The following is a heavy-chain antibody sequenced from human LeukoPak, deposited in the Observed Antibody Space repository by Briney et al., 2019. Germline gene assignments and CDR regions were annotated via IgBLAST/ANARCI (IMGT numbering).Heavy chain of an antibody. CDR2: VEYDGGDK. CDR1: RLTFRNYG. J-gene: IGHJ4*02. V-gene: IGHV3-30*02. CDR3: ATKRGNSGYLES. Sequence: GGSLRLSCVVSRLTFRNYGMHWVRQAPGTGLEWVAFVEYDGGDKYYTDSVKGRFTISRDNSRNTLYLQMNSLTTEDTAVYYCATKRGNSGYLESWGQGTLVTVSS. D-gene: IGHD2/OR15-2a*01.